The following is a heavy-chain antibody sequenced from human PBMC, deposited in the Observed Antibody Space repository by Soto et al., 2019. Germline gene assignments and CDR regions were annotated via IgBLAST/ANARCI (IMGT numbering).Heavy chain of an antibody. CDR2: IGSGDT. V-gene: IGHV1-18*01. CDR3: ARENDPYGFDL. Sequence: QVQLVQSGATQEKPGASVKFSCEAFGYSFDSYAYSWVRQAPGQGLEWMGRIGSGDTNYAQKLQGRVTMTTDTSTKTANMELRSLRSDDTALYYCARENDPYGFDLWGQGTMVIVSS. J-gene: IGHJ3*01. CDR1: GYSFDSYA.